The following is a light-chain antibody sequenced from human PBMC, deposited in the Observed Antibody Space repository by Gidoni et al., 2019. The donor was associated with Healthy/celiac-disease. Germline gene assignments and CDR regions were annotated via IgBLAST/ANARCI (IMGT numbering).Light chain of an antibody. CDR1: SSDVCGYNY. J-gene: IGLJ3*02. CDR3: SSYTSSSTWV. V-gene: IGLV2-14*03. Sequence: QSALTQPASVSGSPGQSITISCTGTSSDVCGYNYVSWYQQHPGKAPKRMIYDVSNRPSGVSNRFSGSKSGNTASLTISGLQAEDEADYYCSSYTSSSTWVVGGGTKLTVL. CDR2: DVS.